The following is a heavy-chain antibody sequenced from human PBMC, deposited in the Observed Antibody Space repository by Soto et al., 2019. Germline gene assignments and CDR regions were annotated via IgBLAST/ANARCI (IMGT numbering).Heavy chain of an antibody. Sequence: GASVKVSCKASGYTFTSYAMHWVRQAPGQRLEWMGWINAGNGNTKYSQKFQGRVTITRDTSASTAYMELSSLRSEDTAVYYCARILRTGHAYYFDYWGQGTLVPVSS. CDR3: ARILRTGHAYYFDY. D-gene: IGHD1-1*01. J-gene: IGHJ4*02. CDR1: GYTFTSYA. CDR2: INAGNGNT. V-gene: IGHV1-3*01.